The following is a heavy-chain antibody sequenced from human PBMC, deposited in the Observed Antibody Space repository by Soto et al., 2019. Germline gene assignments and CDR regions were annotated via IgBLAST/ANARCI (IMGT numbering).Heavy chain of an antibody. J-gene: IGHJ5*02. CDR3: ARNRGYSYGYDWFDP. CDR1: GFSLSTSGMR. CDR2: IDWDDDK. Sequence: SGPTLVNPTQTLTLTCTFSGFSLSTSGMRVSWIRQPPGKALEWLARIDWDDDKFYSTSLKTRLTISKDTSKNQVVLTMTNTDPVDTATYYCARNRGYSYGYDWFDPWGQGTLVTVSS. D-gene: IGHD5-18*01. V-gene: IGHV2-70*04.